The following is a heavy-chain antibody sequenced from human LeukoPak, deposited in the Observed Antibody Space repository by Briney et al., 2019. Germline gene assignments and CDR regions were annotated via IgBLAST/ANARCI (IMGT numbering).Heavy chain of an antibody. CDR1: GFTFSSYA. CDR3: AREDASSLDY. V-gene: IGHV3-21*06. CDR2: ISSSGSYI. J-gene: IGHJ4*02. D-gene: IGHD6-13*01. Sequence: GGSLRLSCAASGFTFSSYAMSWVRQAPGKGLEWVSSISSSGSYIYYADSLKGRFAISRDNAKNSLYLQMNNLRAEDTAVYYCAREDASSLDYWGQGILVTVSS.